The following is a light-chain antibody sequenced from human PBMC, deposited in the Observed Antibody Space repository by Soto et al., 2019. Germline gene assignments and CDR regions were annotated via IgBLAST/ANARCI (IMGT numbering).Light chain of an antibody. J-gene: IGKJ3*01. CDR2: DAS. CDR3: QQRTNWPRVT. Sequence: EIVLTQSPATLSLSPGERATLSCRASQSISSYLAWYQQKPGQAPRLLIYDASNRATGIPARFSGSGSGTDFTLTISSLEPEDFAVYYCQQRTNWPRVTVGPGTKVEIK. V-gene: IGKV3-11*01. CDR1: QSISSY.